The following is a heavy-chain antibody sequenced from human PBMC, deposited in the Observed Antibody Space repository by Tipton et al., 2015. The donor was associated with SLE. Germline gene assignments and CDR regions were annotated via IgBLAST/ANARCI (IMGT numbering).Heavy chain of an antibody. CDR3: TRVPRYNWNYIAD. CDR2: ISYGGGT. D-gene: IGHD1-7*01. CDR1: GGSIGGSGHY. Sequence: TLSLTCTVSGGSIGGSGHYLSWIRPPPGEGPEWIGYISYGGGTNYNPPLKSRVTISVDPAKNQFSLKLTSVTAADTAVYHCTRVPRYNWNYIADWGQGTLVSVSS. J-gene: IGHJ4*02. V-gene: IGHV4-61*08.